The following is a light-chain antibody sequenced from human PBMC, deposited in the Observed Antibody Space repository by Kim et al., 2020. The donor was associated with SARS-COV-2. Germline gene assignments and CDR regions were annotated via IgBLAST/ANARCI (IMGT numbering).Light chain of an antibody. Sequence: DIQMTQSPSPLAASVGDRVTITCRASQSINAYLNWYQQKPGKAPKLLIYAASTLQSGVPSRFSGSGSGTDFTLTINSLQTEDFATYYCQQSHTAPLLTFGGGTKLEI. CDR3: QQSHTAPLLT. CDR2: AAS. V-gene: IGKV1-39*01. J-gene: IGKJ4*01. CDR1: QSINAY.